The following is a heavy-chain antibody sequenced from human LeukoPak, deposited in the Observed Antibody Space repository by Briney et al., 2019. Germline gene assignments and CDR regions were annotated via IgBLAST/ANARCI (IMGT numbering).Heavy chain of an antibody. CDR1: GGSFSGYY. V-gene: IGHV4-34*01. J-gene: IGHJ4*02. D-gene: IGHD3-22*01. CDR3: AKWGSYDSSGYSG. CDR2: INHSGSI. Sequence: PSETLSLTCAVYGGSFSGYYWSWIRQPPGKGLEWIGEINHSGSINYNPSLKSRVTISVDTSKNQFSLKLSSVTAADTAVYYCAKWGSYDSSGYSGWGQGTLVTVSS.